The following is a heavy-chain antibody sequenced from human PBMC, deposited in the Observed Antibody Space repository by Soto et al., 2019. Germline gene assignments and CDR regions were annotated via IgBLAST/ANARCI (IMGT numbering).Heavy chain of an antibody. V-gene: IGHV4-59*01. J-gene: IGHJ4*02. CDR3: ARFGGRFYDPPDNY. CDR1: GGSISSYY. CDR2: IYYSGST. Sequence: SETLSLTCTVSGGSISSYYWSWIRQPPGKGLEWIGYIYYSGSTNYNPSLKSRVTISVDTSKNQFSLKLSSVTAADTAVYYCARFGGRFYDPPDNYWGQGTLVTVSS. D-gene: IGHD3-16*01.